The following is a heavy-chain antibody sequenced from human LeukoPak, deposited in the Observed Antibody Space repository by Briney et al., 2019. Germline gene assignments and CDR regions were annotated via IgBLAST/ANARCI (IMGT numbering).Heavy chain of an antibody. CDR1: GGSFSSYY. CDR2: INHSGST. J-gene: IGHJ4*02. D-gene: IGHD6-6*01. CDR3: ARGDHIAARPFRFDY. Sequence: SETLSLTCAVYGGSFSSYYWSWVRQPPGKGLEWIGEINHSGSTNYNPSLKSRVTISEDTPKNQFSLKLSSVTAADTAVYYCARGDHIAARPFRFDYWGQGTLVTVSS. V-gene: IGHV4-34*01.